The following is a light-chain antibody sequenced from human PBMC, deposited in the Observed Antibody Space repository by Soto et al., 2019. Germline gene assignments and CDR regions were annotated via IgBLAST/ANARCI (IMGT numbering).Light chain of an antibody. Sequence: EIVMTQSPATLSVFPGERATVSCRASQNIISNLAWYQQKPGQAPSLLIYGASTREKGVPARFSGSGSGTEFPLTISSLQSEDSAVYYCQQYHNWPSWTFGQGTKVEMK. CDR2: GAS. V-gene: IGKV3-15*01. J-gene: IGKJ1*01. CDR1: QNIISN. CDR3: QQYHNWPSWT.